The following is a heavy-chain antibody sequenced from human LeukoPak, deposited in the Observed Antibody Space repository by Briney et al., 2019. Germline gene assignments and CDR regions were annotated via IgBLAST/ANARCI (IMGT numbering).Heavy chain of an antibody. Sequence: PGGSLRLSCAASGFTVSSNYMSWVRQAPGKGLEWVSVIYSGGSTYYADSVKGRFTISRHNSKNTLYLQMNSLRAEDTAVYYCARALRYSSGWFDYWGQGTLVTVSS. CDR3: ARALRYSSGWFDY. D-gene: IGHD6-19*01. CDR2: IYSGGST. J-gene: IGHJ4*02. CDR1: GFTVSSNY. V-gene: IGHV3-53*04.